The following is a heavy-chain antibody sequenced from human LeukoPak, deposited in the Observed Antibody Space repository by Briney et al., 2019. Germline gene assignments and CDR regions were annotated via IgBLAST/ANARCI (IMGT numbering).Heavy chain of an antibody. Sequence: GASVKVSCKASGYTFTNYFIHWVRQAPGQALEWMGIINPSGGSPTYAQKLQGRVTITRDTSTTTVYMELSSLRSEDTAVYYCGRGGYTSYDYWGQGTLVTVSS. D-gene: IGHD5-12*01. J-gene: IGHJ4*02. CDR3: GRGGYTSYDY. CDR2: INPSGGSP. V-gene: IGHV1-46*01. CDR1: GYTFTNYF.